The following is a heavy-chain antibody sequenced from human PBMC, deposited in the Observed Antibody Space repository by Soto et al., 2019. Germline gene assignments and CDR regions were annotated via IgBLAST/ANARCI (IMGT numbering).Heavy chain of an antibody. CDR3: ARDRRCSSTSCYTFGNWFDP. D-gene: IGHD2-2*02. J-gene: IGHJ5*02. Sequence: ASVKVSCKASGYTFSSYGISWVRQAPGQGLEWMGWISAFNGKXXXXXXLQGRVTMTTDTSTSTAYMELRSLRSDDTAVYYCARDRRCSSTSCYTFGNWFDPWGQGTLVTVSS. CDR2: ISAFNGKX. CDR1: GYTFSSYG. V-gene: IGHV1-18*04.